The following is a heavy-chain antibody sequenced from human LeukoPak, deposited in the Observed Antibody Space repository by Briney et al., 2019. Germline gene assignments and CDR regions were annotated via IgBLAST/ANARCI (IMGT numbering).Heavy chain of an antibody. CDR1: GGSISSYC. D-gene: IGHD2-21*02. J-gene: IGHJ4*02. Sequence: SETLSLTCIVSGGSISSYCWSWIRQPPGKGLEWIGYIYYSGSTNYNPPLKSRVTISVDTSKNQFSLKLSSVTAADTAVYYCARVKNCGGDCYSFDYWGQGTLVTVSS. CDR2: IYYSGST. V-gene: IGHV4-59*01. CDR3: ARVKNCGGDCYSFDY.